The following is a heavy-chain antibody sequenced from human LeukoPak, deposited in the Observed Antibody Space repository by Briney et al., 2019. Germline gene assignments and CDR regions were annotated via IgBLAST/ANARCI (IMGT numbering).Heavy chain of an antibody. V-gene: IGHV4-4*07. Sequence: SETLSLTCTVSGGSISSYYWSWIRRPAGKGLEWIGRIYTSGSTNYNPSLKSRVTMSVDTSKNQFSLKLSSVTAADTAVYYCARVRLWFGETRYYYYYMDVWGKGTTVTVSS. J-gene: IGHJ6*03. D-gene: IGHD3-10*01. CDR1: GGSISSYY. CDR3: ARVRLWFGETRYYYYYMDV. CDR2: IYTSGST.